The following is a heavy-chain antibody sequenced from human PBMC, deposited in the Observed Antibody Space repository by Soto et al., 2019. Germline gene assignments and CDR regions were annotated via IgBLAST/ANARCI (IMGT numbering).Heavy chain of an antibody. CDR2: IIPMFGTP. CDR3: ARSYSVTTSSYYGMDV. J-gene: IGHJ6*02. D-gene: IGHD4-17*01. V-gene: IGHV1-69*01. Sequence: QVQLTQSGAAVKKPGSSVKVSCHTSGDAFSSYAMSWVRQGPGQGLEWMGGIIPMFGTPIYTEKFQGRVTITADETTRAVYMELRSLTSDDSAVYYCARSYSVTTSSYYGMDVWGQGTTIIVS. CDR1: GDAFSSYA.